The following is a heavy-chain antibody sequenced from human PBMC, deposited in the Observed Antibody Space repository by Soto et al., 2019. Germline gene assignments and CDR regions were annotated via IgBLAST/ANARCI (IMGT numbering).Heavy chain of an antibody. D-gene: IGHD2-8*02. CDR3: AKATATGGGAFDI. CDR1: GFSFSSYA. CDR2: ISGSDGST. J-gene: IGHJ3*02. Sequence: PGGSLRLSCVASGFSFSSYAMSWVRQAPGEGLEWVSVISGSDGSTYYADSVKGRFTISRDDSKNTLYLQMNSLRAEDTAVYYWAKATATGGGAFDICGQGTVVTV. V-gene: IGHV3-23*01.